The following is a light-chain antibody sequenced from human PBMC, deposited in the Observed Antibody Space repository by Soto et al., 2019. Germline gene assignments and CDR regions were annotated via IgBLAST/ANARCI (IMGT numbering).Light chain of an antibody. CDR1: QSVSSSY. V-gene: IGKV3-20*01. CDR3: QQYSSSPRT. J-gene: IGKJ1*01. CDR2: GAS. Sequence: EIVLTQSPGTLSLSPGERATLSCRASQSVSSSYLAWYQQKPGQAPRLLIYGASSRATGIPDRFSGSGSGTDFTIPISRLEPEDFAVYYCQQYSSSPRTFGQGTKVDIK.